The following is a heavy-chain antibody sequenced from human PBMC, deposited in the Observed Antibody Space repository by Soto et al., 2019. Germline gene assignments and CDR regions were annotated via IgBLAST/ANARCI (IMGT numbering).Heavy chain of an antibody. J-gene: IGHJ5*02. Sequence: SETLSLTCTVSGGSISSGGYYWSWIRQHPGKGLEWIGYIYYSGSTYYNPSLKSRVTISVDTSKNQFSLKLSSVTAADTAVYYCARVPFIAAAGNWFDPWGQGTLVTVSS. CDR1: GGSISSGGYY. CDR3: ARVPFIAAAGNWFDP. V-gene: IGHV4-31*03. D-gene: IGHD6-13*01. CDR2: IYYSGST.